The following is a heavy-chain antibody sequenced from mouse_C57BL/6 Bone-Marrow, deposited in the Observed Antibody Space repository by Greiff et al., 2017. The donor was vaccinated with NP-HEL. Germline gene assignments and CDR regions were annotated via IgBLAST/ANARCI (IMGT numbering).Heavy chain of an antibody. CDR2: TFYSGIT. CDR3: ARGYDYDGGPYYAMDY. Sequence: EVQGVESGPSLVRPSQTLSLTCTVTGFSINSDCYWIWIRQFPGNKLEYIGYTFYSGITYYNPSLEIRTYITRDTSKNQFALKLSSVTTEDTATYYCARGYDYDGGPYYAMDYWGQGTSVTVSS. D-gene: IGHD2-4*01. V-gene: IGHV3-3*01. CDR1: GFSINSDCY. J-gene: IGHJ4*01.